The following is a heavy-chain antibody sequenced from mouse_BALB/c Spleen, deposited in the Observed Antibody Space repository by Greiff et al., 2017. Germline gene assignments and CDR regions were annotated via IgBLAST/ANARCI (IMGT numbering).Heavy chain of an antibody. D-gene: IGHD2-4*01. Sequence: EVKVVESGGGLVQPGGSRKLSCAASGFTFSSFGMNWVRQAPEKGLEWVAYISSGSSTIYYAETVKGRITITRDKPKNTLFLRMNSLRSEDTAMYYCATSKDDDYAWYFDVWGAGTTVTVSA. CDR1: GFTFSSFG. CDR3: ATSKDDDYAWYFDV. V-gene: IGHV5-17*02. CDR2: ISSGSSTI. J-gene: IGHJ1*01.